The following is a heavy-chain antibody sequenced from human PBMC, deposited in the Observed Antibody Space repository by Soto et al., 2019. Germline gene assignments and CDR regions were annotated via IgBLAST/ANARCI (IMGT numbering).Heavy chain of an antibody. CDR2: IYYSGST. CDR3: XXGXXXCXXXXXXXXXXXYFDY. Sequence: QVQLQESGPGLVKPSQTLSLTCTVSGGSISSGGYYWSWIRQHPGKGLEWIGYIYYSGSTYYNPSLKSRVTISVDTSKNQFSLKLSSVTAADTAVYYXXXGXXXCXXXXXXXXXXXYFDYWGQGTLVTVSS. CDR1: GGSISSGGYY. V-gene: IGHV4-31*03. D-gene: IGHD2-15*01. J-gene: IGHJ4*02.